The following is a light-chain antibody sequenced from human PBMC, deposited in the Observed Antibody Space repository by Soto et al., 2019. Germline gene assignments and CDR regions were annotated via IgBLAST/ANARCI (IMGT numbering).Light chain of an antibody. J-gene: IGLJ1*01. CDR3: SSYTSSSTPRV. Sequence: QSVLTQPASVSGSPGQSITISCTGTSSDVGGYNYVSWYQQHPGKASKLMIYEVSNRPSGVSNRFSGSKSGNSVSLTISGLQAEDEADYYCSSYTSSSTPRVFGTGSKVTGL. CDR2: EVS. CDR1: SSDVGGYNY. V-gene: IGLV2-14*01.